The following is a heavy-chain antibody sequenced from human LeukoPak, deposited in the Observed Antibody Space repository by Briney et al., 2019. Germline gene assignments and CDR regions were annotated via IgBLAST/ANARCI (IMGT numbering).Heavy chain of an antibody. J-gene: IGHJ5*02. V-gene: IGHV4-39*01. Sequence: SETLSLTCIVSGGSISSTSYYWGWIRQPPGKGLEWIGNIYYSGSTDYNPSLKSRLTMSVDTSKNQFSLKLSPVTATDTAVYYCARRAGYNSGWYWFDPWGQGALVTVSS. CDR1: GGSISSTSYY. CDR2: IYYSGST. CDR3: ARRAGYNSGWYWFDP. D-gene: IGHD6-19*01.